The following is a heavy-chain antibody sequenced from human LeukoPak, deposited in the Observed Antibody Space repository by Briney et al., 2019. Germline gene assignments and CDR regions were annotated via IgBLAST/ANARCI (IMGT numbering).Heavy chain of an antibody. J-gene: IGHJ4*02. CDR3: ARGTYDSSVGIDS. CDR2: ISAYNGNT. V-gene: IGHV1-18*01. D-gene: IGHD3-22*01. CDR1: GYTFTSYG. Sequence: ASVKVSCKASGYTFTSYGISWVRQAPGQGLEWMGWISAYNGNTNYAQKLQGRVAMTRDTSTSTVYMELSSLRSEDTAVYYCARGTYDSSVGIDSWGQGTLVTVSS.